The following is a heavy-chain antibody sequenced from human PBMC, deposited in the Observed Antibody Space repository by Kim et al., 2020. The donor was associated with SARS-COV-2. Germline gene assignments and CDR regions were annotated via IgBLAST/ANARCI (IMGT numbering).Heavy chain of an antibody. V-gene: IGHV4-4*02. CDR3: TSGLEDYYGSGGYFSEAFDM. CDR1: GGSISISAW. Sequence: SETLSLTCAVSGGSISISAWWNWVRQTPGKGLEWIGEIYHSGITNYNPSLKSRVNMSVDTSKNQFSLKLRSVTAADTAVYYCTSGLEDYYGSGGYFSEAFDMWGQRTRVIVSS. D-gene: IGHD3-10*01. CDR2: IYHSGIT. J-gene: IGHJ3*02.